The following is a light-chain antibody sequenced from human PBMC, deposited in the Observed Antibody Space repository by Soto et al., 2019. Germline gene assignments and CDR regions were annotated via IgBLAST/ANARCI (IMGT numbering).Light chain of an antibody. J-gene: IGKJ1*01. CDR2: DAS. V-gene: IGKV3-15*01. CDR3: QQYNKWPT. Sequence: EIVMTQSPATLSVSPGERATLSCRASQSVSSRLAWYQQKPGQAPRLLIHDASTRATGIPARFSGSGSGTESTLTISSLQSEDFAVYYCQQYNKWPTFGQGTKVEIK. CDR1: QSVSSR.